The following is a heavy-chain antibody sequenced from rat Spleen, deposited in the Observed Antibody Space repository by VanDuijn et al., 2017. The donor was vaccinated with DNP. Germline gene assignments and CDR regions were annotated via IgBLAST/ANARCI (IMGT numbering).Heavy chain of an antibody. V-gene: IGHV5S23*01. J-gene: IGHJ2*01. CDR3: ARYSLRRLWDY. D-gene: IGHD1-11*01. CDR1: GFTFSDYN. Sequence: EVQLVQSGGGLVQPERSLKLSCTASGFTFSDYNMAWVRQTPKKGLEWVATIRTRGGGTYYRDSMKGRFTISRDNAKSTLYLQMDSLRSEDTATYYCARYSLRRLWDYWGQGVMVTVSS. CDR2: IRTRGGGT.